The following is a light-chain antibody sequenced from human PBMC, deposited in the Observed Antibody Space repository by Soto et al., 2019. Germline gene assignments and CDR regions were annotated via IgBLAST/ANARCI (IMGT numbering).Light chain of an antibody. J-gene: IGKJ1*01. V-gene: IGKV3-11*01. CDR2: DAS. Sequence: IGFTQSPATQSLSPGEGASRACRASQSVSSYLAWYQQKPGQAPRLLIYDASNRATGIPARFSGSGSGTDFTLTITRLEPEDFAVYYCQQYVTSSPRTFGQGTKVDIK. CDR3: QQYVTSSPRT. CDR1: QSVSSY.